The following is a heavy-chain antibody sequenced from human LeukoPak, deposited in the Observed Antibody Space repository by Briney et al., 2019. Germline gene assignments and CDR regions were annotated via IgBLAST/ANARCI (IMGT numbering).Heavy chain of an antibody. V-gene: IGHV1-18*01. CDR3: ARAQGIVVVIRERAFDI. CDR2: ISAYNGKT. D-gene: IGHD3-22*01. Sequence: ASVKVSCKASGYTFTSYGISWVRQAPGQGLEWMGWISAYNGKTNYAQKLQGRVTMTTDTSTSTAYMELRSLRSDDTAVYYCARAQGIVVVIRERAFDIWGQGTMVTVSS. J-gene: IGHJ3*02. CDR1: GYTFTSYG.